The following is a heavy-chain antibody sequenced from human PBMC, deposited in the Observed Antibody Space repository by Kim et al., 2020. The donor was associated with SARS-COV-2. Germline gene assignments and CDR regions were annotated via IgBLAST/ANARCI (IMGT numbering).Heavy chain of an antibody. CDR2: IYYSGST. D-gene: IGHD3-22*01. Sequence: SETLSLTCTVSGGSISSGGYYWSWIRQHPRKGLEWIGYIYYSGSTYYNPSLKSRVTISVDTSKNQFSLKLSSVTAADTAVYYCARARITMIVVDAFDIWGQGTMVTVSS. J-gene: IGHJ3*02. CDR1: GGSISSGGYY. V-gene: IGHV4-31*03. CDR3: ARARITMIVVDAFDI.